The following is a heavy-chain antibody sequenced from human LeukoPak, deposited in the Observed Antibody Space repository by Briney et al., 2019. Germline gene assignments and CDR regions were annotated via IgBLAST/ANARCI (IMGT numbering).Heavy chain of an antibody. CDR3: ARDRGTPNWYFDL. V-gene: IGHV4-30-2*01. J-gene: IGHJ2*01. D-gene: IGHD1-14*01. CDR1: GGSISSGGYS. Sequence: SETLSLTCTVSGGSISSGGYSWSWIRQPPGKGLEWIGYIYHSGSTYYNPSLKSRVTISVDRSKNQFSLKLSSVTAADTAVYYCARDRGTPNWYFDLWGRGTLVTVSS. CDR2: IYHSGST.